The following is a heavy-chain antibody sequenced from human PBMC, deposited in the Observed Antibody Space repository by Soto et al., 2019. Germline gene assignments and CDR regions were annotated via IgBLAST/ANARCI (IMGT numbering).Heavy chain of an antibody. CDR1: VYTFTSYA. CDR2: INAGNGNT. V-gene: IGHV1-3*01. J-gene: IGHJ4*02. D-gene: IGHD6-13*01. CDR3: ARVPGLGYSSSWYTLDY. Sequence: ASVKVSCKASVYTFTSYAMHWVRQAPGQRLEWMGWINAGNGNTKYSQKFQGRVTITRDTSASTAYMELSSLRSEDTAVYYCARVPGLGYSSSWYTLDYWGQGTLVTVSS.